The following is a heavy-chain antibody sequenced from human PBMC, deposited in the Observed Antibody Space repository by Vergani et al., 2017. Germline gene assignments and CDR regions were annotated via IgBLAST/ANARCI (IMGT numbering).Heavy chain of an antibody. CDR1: GFTFSAFP. CDR2: ISARYPST. V-gene: IGHV3-23*01. J-gene: IGHJ4*02. CDR3: ARLSYDTTPYLQGGYDC. Sequence: EVQLLQSGGGVIQPGGSVRLSCAASGFTFSAFPMTWVRQAPGKGLEWVSAISARYPSTYYADSVKGRFTISRDNSKNRLYLQMNSLRAEDTAVYYCARLSYDTTPYLQGGYDCWGQGTLVSVSS. D-gene: IGHD3-22*01.